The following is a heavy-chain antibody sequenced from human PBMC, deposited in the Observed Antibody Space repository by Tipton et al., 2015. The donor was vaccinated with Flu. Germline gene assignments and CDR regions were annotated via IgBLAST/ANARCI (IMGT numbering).Heavy chain of an antibody. CDR2: IHRSGNT. Sequence: TLSLTCSVSGDSIGSDYYWGWIRQPPGKGLEWLGNIHRSGNTYYNSSLKSRVTISVDTSKNQFSLKLTSVTAADTAVYYCARDRWEYSRGFDSWGQGTLVTVSP. V-gene: IGHV4-38-2*02. CDR1: GDSIGSDYY. J-gene: IGHJ4*02. CDR3: ARDRWEYSRGFDS. D-gene: IGHD6-13*01.